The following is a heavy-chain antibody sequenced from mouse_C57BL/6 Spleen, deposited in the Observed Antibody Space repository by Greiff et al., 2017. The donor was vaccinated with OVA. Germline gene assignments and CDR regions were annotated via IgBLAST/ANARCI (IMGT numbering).Heavy chain of an antibody. J-gene: IGHJ3*01. D-gene: IGHD2-5*01. Sequence: VQLQQSGPELVKPGASVKISCKASGYSFTGYYMNWVKQSPEKSLEWIGEINPSTGGTTYNQKFKAKATLTVDKSSSTAYMQLKSLTSEDSAVYYCARFYSNSALFAYWGQGTLVTVSA. CDR3: ARFYSNSALFAY. V-gene: IGHV1-42*01. CDR1: GYSFTGYY. CDR2: INPSTGGT.